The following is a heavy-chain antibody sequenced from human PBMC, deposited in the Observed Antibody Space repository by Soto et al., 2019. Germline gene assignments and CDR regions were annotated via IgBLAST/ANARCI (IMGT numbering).Heavy chain of an antibody. V-gene: IGHV3-7*01. CDR1: GFTFSSYW. Sequence: GSLRLSCAASGFTFSSYWMSWVRQAPGKGLEWVANIKQDGSEKYYVDSVKGRLTISRDNAKNSLYLQMNSLRAEDTAVYYCARDYYDYDLSPGRSYYYYYGMDAWGQGTTVTVSS. CDR3: ARDYYDYDLSPGRSYYYYYGMDA. D-gene: IGHD3-16*01. J-gene: IGHJ6*02. CDR2: IKQDGSEK.